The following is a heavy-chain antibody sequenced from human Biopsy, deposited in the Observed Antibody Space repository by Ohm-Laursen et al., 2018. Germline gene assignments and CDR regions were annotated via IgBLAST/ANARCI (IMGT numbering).Heavy chain of an antibody. CDR2: IFYSGTT. CDR1: GASVNTFDFY. CDR3: ARAYYYGAGSFYSPWMEV. Sequence: SQTLSLTCPVSGASVNTFDFYWAWIRQPPGKGLEWIGYIFYSGTTKYNPSLQRRVRLSLDTANNQFSLTLRSVGAADTATYYCARAYYYGAGSFYSPWMEVWGQGTTVSVS. J-gene: IGHJ6*02. V-gene: IGHV4-61*08. D-gene: IGHD3-10*01.